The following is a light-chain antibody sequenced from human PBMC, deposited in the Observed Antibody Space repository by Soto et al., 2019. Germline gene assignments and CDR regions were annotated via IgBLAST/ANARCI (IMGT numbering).Light chain of an antibody. CDR2: EVS. CDR3: SSYAVTTIFV. J-gene: IGLJ1*01. Sequence: QSVLTQPPSASGSPGQSVTSSCTGTSSDVGGYNYVSWYQQHPGKAPKVIIYEVSKRPSGVPDRFSGSKSGSTASLTVSGLQAEDEADHYCSSYAVTTIFVFGTGTKVTVL. V-gene: IGLV2-8*01. CDR1: SSDVGGYNY.